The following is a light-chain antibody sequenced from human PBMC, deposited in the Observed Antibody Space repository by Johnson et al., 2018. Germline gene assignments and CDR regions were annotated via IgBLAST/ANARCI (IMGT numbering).Light chain of an antibody. CDR2: ENN. J-gene: IGLJ1*01. Sequence: QSVLTQPPSVSAAPGQKVTISCCGSSSNIGNNYVSWYQQLPGTAPKLLIYENNKRPSGIPDRFSGSKSGPSATLGITGLQTGEEADYYCGTWDSSLSAGNVFGTGTKVTVL. CDR1: SSNIGNNY. CDR3: GTWDSSLSAGNV. V-gene: IGLV1-51*02.